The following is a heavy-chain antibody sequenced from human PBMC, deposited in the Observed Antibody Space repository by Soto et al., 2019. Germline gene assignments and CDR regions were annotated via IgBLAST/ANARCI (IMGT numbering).Heavy chain of an antibody. Sequence: LRLSCAASGFTFSTYAMNWVRQAPGKGLEWVSAISGGGGTTYSADSVKGRVTISRDNSKNTLYLQMNSLRAEDTAVYYCAKVSLGALTFTDYYYYGLDVWGQGTTVTVSS. CDR2: ISGGGGTT. CDR1: GFTFSTYA. D-gene: IGHD1-26*01. J-gene: IGHJ6*02. V-gene: IGHV3-23*01. CDR3: AKVSLGALTFTDYYYYGLDV.